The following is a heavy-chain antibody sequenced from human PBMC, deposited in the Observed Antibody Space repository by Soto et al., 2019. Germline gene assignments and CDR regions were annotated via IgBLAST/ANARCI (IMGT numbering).Heavy chain of an antibody. J-gene: IGHJ4*02. D-gene: IGHD2-15*01. V-gene: IGHV4-30-4*01. CDR2: IYYSGST. Sequence: PSETLYLTCTVSGGSISSGDYYWSWIRQPPGKGLEKIGYIYYSGSTYYNPSLKSRVTISVDTSKNQFSLKLSSVTAADTAVYYCARARGARYFDYWGQGTLVTVSS. CDR1: GGSISSGDYY. CDR3: ARARGARYFDY.